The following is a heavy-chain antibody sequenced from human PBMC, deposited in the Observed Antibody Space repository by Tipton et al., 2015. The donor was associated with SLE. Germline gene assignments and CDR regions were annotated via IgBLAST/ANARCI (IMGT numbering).Heavy chain of an antibody. Sequence: TLSLTCAVYGASFSGYYWSWIRQPPGKGLEWIGYIYYSGSTNYNPSLKSRVTISVDTSKNQFSLKLSSVTAADTAVYYCASRRGSQVWYYGMDVWGQGTTVTVSS. CDR2: IYYSGST. CDR1: GASFSGYY. D-gene: IGHD3-16*01. J-gene: IGHJ6*02. V-gene: IGHV4-59*12. CDR3: ASRRGSQVWYYGMDV.